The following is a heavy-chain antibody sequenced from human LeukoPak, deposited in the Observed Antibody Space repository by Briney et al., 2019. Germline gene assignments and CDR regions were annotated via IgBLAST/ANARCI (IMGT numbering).Heavy chain of an antibody. CDR2: INPSGGST. Sequence: ASVKVSCKASGYTFTSYYMHWGRQAPGQGLEWMGIINPSGGSTSYAQKFQGRVTMTRDTSTSTVYMELSSLRSEDTAVYYCARGPPLYYYDSSGYYKPSFDYWGQGTLVTVSS. D-gene: IGHD3-22*01. CDR1: GYTFTSYY. V-gene: IGHV1-46*01. J-gene: IGHJ4*02. CDR3: ARGPPLYYYDSSGYYKPSFDY.